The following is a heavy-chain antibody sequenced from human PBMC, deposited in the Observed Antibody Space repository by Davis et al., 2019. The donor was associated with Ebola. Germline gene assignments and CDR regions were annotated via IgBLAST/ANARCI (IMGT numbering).Heavy chain of an antibody. V-gene: IGHV3-23*01. J-gene: IGHJ4*02. CDR2: LSGSGGGT. Sequence: GESLKISCAASGFTLSSYAMSWVRQAPGQGLAWVSGLSGSGGGTYYADSVKGRFSISRDNSRNTLYLQMNSLRAEDTAVYYCAKDLSITSSYYFDYWGQGTLVTVSS. CDR1: GFTLSSYA. D-gene: IGHD3-16*01. CDR3: AKDLSITSSYYFDY.